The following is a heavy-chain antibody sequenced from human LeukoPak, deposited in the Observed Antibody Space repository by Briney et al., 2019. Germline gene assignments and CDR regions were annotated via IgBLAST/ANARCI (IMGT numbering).Heavy chain of an antibody. CDR1: GYTFTSYD. CDR3: ARDRGLQKPDAFDI. Sequence: ASVKVSCKASGYTFTSYDINWVRQATGQGLEWMGWMNPNSGNTGYAQKFQGRVTITRNTSISTAYMELSSLRSEDTAVYYCARDRGLQKPDAFDIWGQGTMVTVSS. CDR2: MNPNSGNT. V-gene: IGHV1-8*03. D-gene: IGHD4-11*01. J-gene: IGHJ3*02.